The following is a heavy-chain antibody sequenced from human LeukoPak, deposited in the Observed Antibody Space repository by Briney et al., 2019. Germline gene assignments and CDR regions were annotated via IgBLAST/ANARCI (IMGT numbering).Heavy chain of an antibody. CDR3: ASYYGSGSGGPFDY. CDR1: GYTFTGYY. D-gene: IGHD3-10*01. CDR2: INPNSGGT. Sequence: ASVKVSCKASGYTFTGYYMHWVRQAPGQGLEWMGWINPNSGGTNYAQKFQGRVTMTRDTSISTAYMELSRLRPDDTAVYYCASYYGSGSGGPFDYWGQGTLVTVSS. J-gene: IGHJ4*02. V-gene: IGHV1-2*02.